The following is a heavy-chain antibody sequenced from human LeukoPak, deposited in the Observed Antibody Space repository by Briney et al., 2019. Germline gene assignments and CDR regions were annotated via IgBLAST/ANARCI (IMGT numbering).Heavy chain of an antibody. CDR2: INHSGST. V-gene: IGHV4-34*01. J-gene: IGHJ4*02. Sequence: SETLSLTCAVYGGSFSGYYWSWLRQPPGKGLEWIGEINHSGSTNYNPSLKSRVTISVGTSKNQFSLKLSSVTAADTAVYYCARGRVTLGLAYWGQGTLVTVSS. D-gene: IGHD3-10*01. CDR1: GGSFSGYY. CDR3: ARGRVTLGLAY.